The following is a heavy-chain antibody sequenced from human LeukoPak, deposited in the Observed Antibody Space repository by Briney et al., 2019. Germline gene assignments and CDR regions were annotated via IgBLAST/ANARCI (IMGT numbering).Heavy chain of an antibody. D-gene: IGHD3-10*01. J-gene: IGHJ4*02. CDR1: GGSISGYY. V-gene: IGHV4-59*08. CDR2: INYSGST. CDR3: ARLDYYHSGSYYSFFDY. Sequence: SETLSLTCTVSGGSISGYYWSWIRQPPGKGLEWIGYINYSGSTNYNPSLKSRVSFSVHTSKNQFSLELTSVTAADTAVYYCARLDYYHSGSYYSFFDYWGQGTLVAVSS.